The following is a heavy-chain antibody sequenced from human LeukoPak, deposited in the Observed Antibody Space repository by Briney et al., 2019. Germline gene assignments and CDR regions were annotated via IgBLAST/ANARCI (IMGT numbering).Heavy chain of an antibody. Sequence: GRSLRLSCAASGFTFSNYGMHWVRQAPGKGLGWVAVISHDGSNKFYGDSVKGRFTTSRDNSNNTLYLQMNSLTAEDTSVYYCAKGATSGYEFDYWGLGTLVTVSS. CDR2: ISHDGSNK. J-gene: IGHJ4*02. V-gene: IGHV3-30*18. CDR1: GFTFSNYG. CDR3: AKGATSGYEFDY. D-gene: IGHD5-12*01.